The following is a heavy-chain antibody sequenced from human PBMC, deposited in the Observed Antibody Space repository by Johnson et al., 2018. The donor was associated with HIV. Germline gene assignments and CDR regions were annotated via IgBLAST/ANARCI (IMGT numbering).Heavy chain of an antibody. CDR2: ISGSGGST. CDR1: GFTFSSYG. V-gene: IGHV3-23*04. J-gene: IGHJ3*02. CDR3: AKDLISGSYLHAFDI. Sequence: VQLVESGGGVVQPGGSLRLSCAASGFTFSSYGMHWVRQAPGKGLEWVSAISGSGGSTYYADSVKGRFTISRDNSKNTLYLQMNSLRAEDTAVYYCAKDLISGSYLHAFDIWGQGTMVTVSA. D-gene: IGHD1-26*01.